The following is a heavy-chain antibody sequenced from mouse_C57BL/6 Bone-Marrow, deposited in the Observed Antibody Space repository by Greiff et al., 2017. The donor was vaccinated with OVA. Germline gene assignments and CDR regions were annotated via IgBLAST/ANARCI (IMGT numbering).Heavy chain of an antibody. V-gene: IGHV5-6*01. J-gene: IGHJ4*01. D-gene: IGHD2-4*01. Sequence: VQLKESGGDLVKPGGSLKLSCAASGFTFSSYGMSWVRQTPDKRLEWVATISSGGSYTYYPDSVKGRFTISRDNAKNTLYLQMSSLKSEDTAMYYCARQMITSLYYYAMDYWGQGTSVTVSS. CDR3: ARQMITSLYYYAMDY. CDR2: ISSGGSYT. CDR1: GFTFSSYG.